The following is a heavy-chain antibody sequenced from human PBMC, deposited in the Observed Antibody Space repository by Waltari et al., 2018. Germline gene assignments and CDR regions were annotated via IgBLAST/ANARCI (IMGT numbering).Heavy chain of an antibody. CDR1: GFTFSSRA. CDR3: ARKIGAPIYGPGLNYFDT. D-gene: IGHD1-7*01. Sequence: EVQLLESGGGLVHPGESLRLSCLVSGFTFSSRALRWVRQAPGKGLEWVSAISWSGDNTEYANSVRGRFTISRDNSRNILYLQITSLTVDDTARYYCARKIGAPIYGPGLNYFDTWGQGTVVTVSS. V-gene: IGHV3-23*01. J-gene: IGHJ5*02. CDR2: ISWSGDNT.